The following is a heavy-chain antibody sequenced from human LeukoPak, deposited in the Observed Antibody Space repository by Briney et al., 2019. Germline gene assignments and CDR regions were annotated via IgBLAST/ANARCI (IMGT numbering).Heavy chain of an antibody. J-gene: IGHJ4*02. CDR2: IYYSGST. Sequence: SETLSLTCTVSGGSISSGDYYWSWIRQPPGKGLEWIGYIYYSGSTYYNPSLKSRVLISADTSMNQFSLHLSSVTAADTAVYYCARVSDARHPDYWGQGTLVTVSP. V-gene: IGHV4-30-4*01. CDR3: ARVSDARHPDY. CDR1: GGSISSGDYY.